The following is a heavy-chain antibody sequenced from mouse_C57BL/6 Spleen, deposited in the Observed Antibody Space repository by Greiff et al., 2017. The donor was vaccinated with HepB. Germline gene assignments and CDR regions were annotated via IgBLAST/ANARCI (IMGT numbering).Heavy chain of an antibody. V-gene: IGHV1-81*01. Sequence: QVQLQQSGAELARPGASVKLSCKASGYTFTSYGISWVKQRTGQGLEWIGEIYPRSGNTYYNEKFKGKATLTADKSSSTAYMELRSLTSEDSAVYFCARRFTTVGDYAMDYWGQGTSVTVSS. CDR1: GYTFTSYG. D-gene: IGHD1-1*01. CDR3: ARRFTTVGDYAMDY. CDR2: IYPRSGNT. J-gene: IGHJ4*01.